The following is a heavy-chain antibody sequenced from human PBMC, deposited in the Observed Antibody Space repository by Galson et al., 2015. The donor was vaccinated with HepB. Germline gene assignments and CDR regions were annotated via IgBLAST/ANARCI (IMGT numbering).Heavy chain of an antibody. CDR2: ISAYNGNT. Sequence: SVKVPCKASGYTFTSYGISWVRQAPGQGLEWMGWISAYNGNTNYAQKLQGRVTMTTDTSTSTAYMELRSLRSDDTAVYYCARVTRWTAQLEDDSSWFDLWGRGTLVTVSS. D-gene: IGHD3-22*01. J-gene: IGHJ2*01. CDR3: ARVTRWTAQLEDDSSWFDL. V-gene: IGHV1-18*01. CDR1: GYTFTSYG.